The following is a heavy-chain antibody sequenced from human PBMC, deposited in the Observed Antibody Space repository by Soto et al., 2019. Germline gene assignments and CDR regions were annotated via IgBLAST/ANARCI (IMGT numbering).Heavy chain of an antibody. J-gene: IGHJ6*02. CDR2: INAGNGNT. CDR3: ARDLDVVRGVLSYYYSGMDV. D-gene: IGHD3-10*01. Sequence: QVQLVQSGAEVKKPGASVKVSCKASGYTFTSYAMHWVRQAPGQRLEWMGWINAGNGNTKYSQKFQGRVTITRDTSXXTXYXXLSGLRSEETAVYYCARDLDVVRGVLSYYYSGMDVWGQGTTVTVSS. CDR1: GYTFTSYA. V-gene: IGHV1-3*01.